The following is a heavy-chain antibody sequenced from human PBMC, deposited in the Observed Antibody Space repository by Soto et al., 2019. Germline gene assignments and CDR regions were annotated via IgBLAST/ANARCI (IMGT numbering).Heavy chain of an antibody. Sequence: PGGSLRLSCAASGFTVSSNYMSWVRQAPGKGLGWVSVIYSGGSTYYADSVKGRFTISRDNSENTLYLQMNSLRAEDTAVYYCARTCSGGTCSFDYWGQGTLVTVS. V-gene: IGHV3-66*01. J-gene: IGHJ4*02. CDR1: GFTVSSNY. CDR3: ARTCSGGTCSFDY. CDR2: IYSGGST. D-gene: IGHD2-15*01.